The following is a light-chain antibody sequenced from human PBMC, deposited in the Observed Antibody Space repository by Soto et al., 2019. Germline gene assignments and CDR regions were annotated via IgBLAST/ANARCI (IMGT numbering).Light chain of an antibody. CDR2: SVS. CDR1: SSDIGAYDH. J-gene: IGLJ1*01. Sequence: QSALTQPASVSGSPGQSITISCSGTSSDIGAYDHVAWFQQFPGKTPKLVIYSVSNRPLGVSYRFSGSKSGNTASLTISGLQADDEADYYCISYTVSRSYVFGPGTKVTVL. CDR3: ISYTVSRSYV. V-gene: IGLV2-14*01.